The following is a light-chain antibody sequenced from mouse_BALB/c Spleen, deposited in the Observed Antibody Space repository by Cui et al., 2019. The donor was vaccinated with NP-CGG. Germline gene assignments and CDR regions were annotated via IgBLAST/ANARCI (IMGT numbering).Light chain of an antibody. V-gene: IGLV1*01. CDR2: GNN. CDR3: ALWYSNHWV. CDR1: TGAVTTSNY. Sequence: HAVVTQESAPTTSPGGTVSLTRGASTGAVTTSNYANWVPEKPDHLFTGLISGNNNRAPGGPARFSGSLIGDKAALTITGAHTEDEAIYFCALWYSNHWVFGGGTKLTVL. J-gene: IGLJ1*01.